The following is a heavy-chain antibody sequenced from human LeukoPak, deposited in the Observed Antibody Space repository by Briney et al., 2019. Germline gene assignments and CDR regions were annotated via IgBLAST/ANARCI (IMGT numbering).Heavy chain of an antibody. V-gene: IGHV3-66*01. D-gene: IGHD6-13*01. J-gene: IGHJ4*02. CDR2: IYSGGST. CDR3: ARAGPSSSWHQFDY. Sequence: GGSLRLSCAASGFTVRSNYMSWVRQAPGKGLEWVSVIYSGGSTYHADSVKGRFTISRDNSKNTLYFQMNSLRAEDTAVYYCARAGPSSSWHQFDYWGQGTLVTVSS. CDR1: GFTVRSNY.